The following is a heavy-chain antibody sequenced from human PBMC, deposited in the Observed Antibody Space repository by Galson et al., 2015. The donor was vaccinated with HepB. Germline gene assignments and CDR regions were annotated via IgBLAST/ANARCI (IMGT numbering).Heavy chain of an antibody. Sequence: SVKVSCKASGGTFSTYIINWVRQAPGQGPEWLGGIIPIFDTTKYAQKFQGRVAITADEFTSTFYMEMLNLRAEDTAVYYCARGGGRDAYNPPHARYYYAMDVWGQGTTVTVSS. CDR1: GGTFSTYI. V-gene: IGHV1-69*13. D-gene: IGHD5-24*01. CDR2: IIPIFDTT. CDR3: ARGGGRDAYNPPHARYYYAMDV. J-gene: IGHJ6*02.